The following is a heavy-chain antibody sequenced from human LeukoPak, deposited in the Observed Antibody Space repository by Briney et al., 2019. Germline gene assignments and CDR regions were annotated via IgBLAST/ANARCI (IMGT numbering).Heavy chain of an antibody. D-gene: IGHD4-17*01. CDR1: GFTLSNYD. CDR3: ARGPATVTASYYYYGMDV. V-gene: IGHV3-13*01. CDR2: IGTAGDT. J-gene: IGHJ6*02. Sequence: GSLRLSCAASGFTLSNYDMHWVRQATGKGLEWVSAIGTAGDTYYPGSVKGRFTISRENAKNSLYLQMNSLRAGDTAVYYCARGPATVTASYYYYGMDVWGQGTTVTVSS.